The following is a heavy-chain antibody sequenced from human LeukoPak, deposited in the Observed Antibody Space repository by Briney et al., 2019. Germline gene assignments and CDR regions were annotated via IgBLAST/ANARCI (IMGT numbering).Heavy chain of an antibody. CDR2: ISTGGTYI. CDR1: GFTFSSYS. CDR3: VRVPVTSWYLPLDY. D-gene: IGHD2-15*01. V-gene: IGHV3-21*01. Sequence: GGSLRLSCAASGFTFSSYSLKWVRQAPGKGLEWVSSISTGGTYIHSADSLKGRFTISRDNAKNSLYFQMNSLRAADTAVYYCVRVPVTSWYLPLDYWGQGTLVTVSS. J-gene: IGHJ4*02.